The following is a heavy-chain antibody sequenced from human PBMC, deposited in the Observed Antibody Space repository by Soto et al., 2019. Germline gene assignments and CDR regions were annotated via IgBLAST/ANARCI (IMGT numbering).Heavy chain of an antibody. CDR3: ARDSKGYSSGWSYFDY. Sequence: ASVKVSCKASGYTFTSYAMHWVRQAPGQRLEWMGWINAGNGNTKYSQKFQGRVTITRDTSASTAYMELSSLRSEDTAVYYCARDSKGYSSGWSYFDYWGQGTLVTVSS. CDR2: INAGNGNT. J-gene: IGHJ4*02. V-gene: IGHV1-3*01. D-gene: IGHD6-19*01. CDR1: GYTFTSYA.